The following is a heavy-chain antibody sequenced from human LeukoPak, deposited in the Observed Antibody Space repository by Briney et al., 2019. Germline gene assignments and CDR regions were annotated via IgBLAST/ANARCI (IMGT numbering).Heavy chain of an antibody. V-gene: IGHV4-61*02. J-gene: IGHJ3*02. CDR1: GGSISSGSYY. CDR3: AKERSSWAFDI. D-gene: IGHD6-6*01. Sequence: TSETLSLTCTVSGGSISSGSYYWSWIRQPAGKGLEWIGRIYTSGITNYNPSLKSRVTISVDTSKNQFSLKLSSVTAADTAVYYCAKERSSWAFDIWGQGTMLTVSS. CDR2: IYTSGIT.